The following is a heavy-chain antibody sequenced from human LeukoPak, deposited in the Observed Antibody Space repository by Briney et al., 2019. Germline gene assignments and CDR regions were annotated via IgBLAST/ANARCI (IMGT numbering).Heavy chain of an antibody. CDR3: ARFIYCGGDCFYYFDY. V-gene: IGHV3-21*01. CDR1: GFTFSSYS. Sequence: GGFLRLSCAASGFTFSSYSMNWVRQAPGKGLEWVSSISSSSSYIYYADSVKGRFTISRDNAKNSLYLQMNSLRAEDTAVYYCARFIYCGGDCFYYFDYWGQGTLVTVSS. J-gene: IGHJ4*02. D-gene: IGHD2-21*02. CDR2: ISSSSSYI.